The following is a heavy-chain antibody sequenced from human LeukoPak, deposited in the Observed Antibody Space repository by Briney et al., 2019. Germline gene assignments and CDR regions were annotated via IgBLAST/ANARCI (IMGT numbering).Heavy chain of an antibody. V-gene: IGHV3-21*01. CDR3: GRAFPPLRTSSAGDL. J-gene: IGHJ4*02. Sequence: GGSLRLSCSASGFTFSDYDMTWFRQAPGKGLEWVSSISGLYSHIYYGDSVKGRFSISRDNAKNSLYLQMNSLGAEDTAVYYCGRAFPPLRTSSAGDLWGQGTWSPSPQ. D-gene: IGHD3-16*01. CDR1: GFTFSDYD. CDR2: ISGLYSHI.